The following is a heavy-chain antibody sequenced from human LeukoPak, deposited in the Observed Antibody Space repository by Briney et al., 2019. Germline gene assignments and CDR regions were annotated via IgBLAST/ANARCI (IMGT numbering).Heavy chain of an antibody. V-gene: IGHV3-30*02. J-gene: IGHJ6*03. Sequence: PGGSLRLSCAASGFTFSSYGMHWVRQAPGKGLEWVTFIRSDGSNEYYADSVKGRFTISRDNSKSTQYLQMNSLRAEDTAVYYCAKDSNLAYYYYYMDVWGKGTTVTVSS. CDR1: GFTFSSYG. D-gene: IGHD3-3*02. CDR3: AKDSNLAYYYYYMDV. CDR2: IRSDGSNE.